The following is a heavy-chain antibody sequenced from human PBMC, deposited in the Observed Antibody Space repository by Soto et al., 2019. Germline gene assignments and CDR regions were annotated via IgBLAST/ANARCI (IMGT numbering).Heavy chain of an antibody. V-gene: IGHV4-59*08. Sequence: ETLTPTCPVSGISITSSYGNLIRPSPGKGLEWIGQISDRGDINYNPPLESRVAISTDTSKNQVSLTLTAVNAADTAVYFCARGRHWFGPWGQGTLVNVSA. CDR3: ARGRHWFGP. CDR2: ISDRGDI. J-gene: IGHJ5*02. CDR1: GISITSSY.